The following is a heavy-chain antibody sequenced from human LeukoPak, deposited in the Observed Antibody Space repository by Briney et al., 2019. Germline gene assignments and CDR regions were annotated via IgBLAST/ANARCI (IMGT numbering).Heavy chain of an antibody. D-gene: IGHD3-9*01. CDR1: GFTFSTYA. V-gene: IGHV3-48*01. CDR3: AKGADHLRYFDYDY. CDR2: ISSSGDAV. J-gene: IGHJ4*02. Sequence: GGSLRLSCAASGFTFSTYAMNWVRQAPGKGLEWVSYISSSGDAVHYADSVKGRFTISRDNSKNTLYLQMNSLRAEDTAVYYCAKGADHLRYFDYDYWGQGTLVTVSS.